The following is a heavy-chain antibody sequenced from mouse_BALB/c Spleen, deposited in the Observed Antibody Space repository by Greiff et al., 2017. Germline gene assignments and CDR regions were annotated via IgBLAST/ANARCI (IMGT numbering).Heavy chain of an antibody. Sequence: QVQLQQSGAELARPGASVKMSCKASGYAFTSYTMHWVKQRPGQGLEWIGYINPSSGYTNYNQKFKDKATLTADKSSSTAYMQLSSLTSEDSAVYCCASSGAAHASSAGLAYWSKGTLVTVSA. CDR1: GYAFTSYT. D-gene: IGHD3-2*02. V-gene: IGHV1-4*01. CDR3: ASSGAAHASSAGLAY. CDR2: INPSSGYT. J-gene: IGHJ3*01.